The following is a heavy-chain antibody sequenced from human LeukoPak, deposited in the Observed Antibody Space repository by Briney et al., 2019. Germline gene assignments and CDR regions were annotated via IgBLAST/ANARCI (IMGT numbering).Heavy chain of an antibody. CDR2: IHSDGSSR. V-gene: IGHV3-74*03. CDR1: GFTFSSYW. J-gene: IGHJ4*02. Sequence: GGPLRLSCAASGFTFSSYWMRWVRQAPGKGLVWVSRIHSDGSSRKYADSVRGRFTISRDNAKKTLYLQMNSLRAEDTAVYFCARDDAAPGIIFDYWGQGTLVTVSS. CDR3: ARDDAAPGIIFDY. D-gene: IGHD6-13*01.